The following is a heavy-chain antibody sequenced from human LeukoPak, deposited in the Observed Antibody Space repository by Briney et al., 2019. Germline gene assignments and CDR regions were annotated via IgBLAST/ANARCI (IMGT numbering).Heavy chain of an antibody. Sequence: VASVKVSCKVSGYTLTELSMHWVRQAPGKGLEWMGGFDPEDGETIYAQKFQGRVTMTEDTPTDTAYMELSSLRSEDTAVYYCARVAVAGDDYYMDVWGKGTTVTVSS. V-gene: IGHV1-24*01. CDR1: GYTLTELS. CDR2: FDPEDGET. D-gene: IGHD6-19*01. CDR3: ARVAVAGDDYYMDV. J-gene: IGHJ6*03.